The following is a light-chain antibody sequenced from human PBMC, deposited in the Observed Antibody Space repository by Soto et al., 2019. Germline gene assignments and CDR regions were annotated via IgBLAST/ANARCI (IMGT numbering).Light chain of an antibody. J-gene: IGKJ1*01. CDR3: LQDYNYPWT. Sequence: IQLTHSPSSLSASVGDRVAITCRVSQGISSYLNWYQQNPGKAPKLLIDAASSLQSGVPSRLSGSGSGTDFTLTISSLQPEDFATYYCLQDYNYPWTFGQGTKVDIK. CDR1: QGISSY. CDR2: AAS. V-gene: IGKV1-6*01.